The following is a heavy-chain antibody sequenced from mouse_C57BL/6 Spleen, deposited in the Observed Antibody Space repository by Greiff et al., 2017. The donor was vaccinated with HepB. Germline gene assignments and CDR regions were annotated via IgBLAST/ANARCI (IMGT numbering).Heavy chain of an antibody. D-gene: IGHD1-1*01. CDR2: IHPNSGST. CDR1: GYTFTSYW. V-gene: IGHV1-64*01. Sequence: QVQLQQPGAELVKPGASVKLSCKASGYTFTSYWMHWVKQRPGQGLEWIGMIHPNSGSTNYNEKFKSKATLTVDKSSSTAYMQLSSLTSDDSAVYYCARDYGSSYGTWGQGTTLTVSS. J-gene: IGHJ2*01. CDR3: ARDYGSSYGT.